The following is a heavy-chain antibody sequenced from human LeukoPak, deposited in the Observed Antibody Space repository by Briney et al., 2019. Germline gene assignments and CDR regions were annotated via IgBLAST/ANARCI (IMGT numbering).Heavy chain of an antibody. CDR3: ARGAAVVTMISPPGGNWFDP. CDR1: GYTFTSYD. J-gene: IGHJ5*02. Sequence: WASVKVSCKASGYTFTSYDINWVRQAPGQGLEWMGWMNPNSGNTGYAQKFQGRVTMTRNTSRSTAYMELSSLRSEDTAVYYCARGAAVVTMISPPGGNWFDPWGQGTLVTVSS. V-gene: IGHV1-8*01. D-gene: IGHD3-22*01. CDR2: MNPNSGNT.